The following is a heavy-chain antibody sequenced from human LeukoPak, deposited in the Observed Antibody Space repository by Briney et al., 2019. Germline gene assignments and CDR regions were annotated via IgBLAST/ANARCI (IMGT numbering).Heavy chain of an antibody. CDR3: ARNIVGPRQVDY. CDR2: INHSGST. CDR1: GGSFSDYY. D-gene: IGHD1-26*01. Sequence: SETLSLTCAVYGGSFSDYYWSWIRQPPGKGLEWIGEINHSGSTNYNPSLKSRVTISVDTSKNQFSLKLSSVTAADTAVYYCARNIVGPRQVDYWGQGTLVTVSS. V-gene: IGHV4-34*01. J-gene: IGHJ4*02.